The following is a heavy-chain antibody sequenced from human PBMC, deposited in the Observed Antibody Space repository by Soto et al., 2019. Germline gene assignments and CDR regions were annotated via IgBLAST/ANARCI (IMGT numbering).Heavy chain of an antibody. Sequence: SVKVSCKASGGTFSSYTISWVRQAPGQGLEWMGRIIPILGIANYAQKFQGRVTITADKSTSTAYMELSSLRSEDTAVYYCARENKSTHYYGSGSYSYYFDYWGQGTLVNVSS. D-gene: IGHD3-10*01. CDR1: GGTFSSYT. CDR2: IIPILGIA. J-gene: IGHJ4*02. V-gene: IGHV1-69*04. CDR3: ARENKSTHYYGSGSYSYYFDY.